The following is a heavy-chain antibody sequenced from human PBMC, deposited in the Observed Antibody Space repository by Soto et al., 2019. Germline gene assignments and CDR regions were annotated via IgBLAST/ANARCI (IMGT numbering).Heavy chain of an antibody. J-gene: IGHJ4*02. V-gene: IGHV4-59*01. D-gene: IGHD3-22*01. Sequence: SETLSLTCTVSGGSISSYYWSWIRQPPGKGLEWIGYIYYSGSTNYNPSLKSRVTISVDTSKNQFSLKLSSVTAADTAVYYCASTIDYYDSSGYPRAVWSFDNWGQGTLVTVSS. CDR2: IYYSGST. CDR3: ASTIDYYDSSGYPRAVWSFDN. CDR1: GGSISSYY.